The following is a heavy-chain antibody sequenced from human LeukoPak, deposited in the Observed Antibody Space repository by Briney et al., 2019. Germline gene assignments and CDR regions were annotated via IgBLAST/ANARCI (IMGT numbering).Heavy chain of an antibody. J-gene: IGHJ4*02. CDR3: ARGDGYNFFDS. CDR2: FYADGST. D-gene: IGHD5-24*01. V-gene: IGHV3-66*01. Sequence: AGGSLRLSCAASGFTVSSNYMSWVRQAPGKGLEWVSVFYADGSTYYADSAKGRFTISRDNSKNTLYLQMNSLRAEDTAVYYCARGDGYNFFDSWGQGTLVTVSS. CDR1: GFTVSSNY.